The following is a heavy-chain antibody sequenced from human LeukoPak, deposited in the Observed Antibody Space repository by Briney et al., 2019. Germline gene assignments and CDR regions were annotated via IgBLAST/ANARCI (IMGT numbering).Heavy chain of an antibody. Sequence: GGSLRLSCAAAGFTFSSYAMIWVRQAPGKGLEWVSAIRGSGDITLYADSVKGRFTISRDNSKHTLYLQMNRLRGEDTAVYYCARDPNGDYLGAFDFRGQGTMASVSS. CDR1: GFTFSSYA. V-gene: IGHV3-23*01. CDR2: IRGSGDIT. J-gene: IGHJ3*01. CDR3: ARDPNGDYLGAFDF. D-gene: IGHD4-17*01.